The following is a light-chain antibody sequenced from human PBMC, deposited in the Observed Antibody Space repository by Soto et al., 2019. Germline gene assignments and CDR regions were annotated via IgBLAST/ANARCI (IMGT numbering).Light chain of an antibody. J-gene: IGLJ1*01. CDR2: EGS. CDR1: SSDVGSYNL. CDR3: CSYAGSSTSPYV. V-gene: IGLV2-23*01. Sequence: QSALTQPASVSGSPGQSITIYCTGTSSDVGSYNLDSWYQQHPGKAPKLMIYEGSKRPSGVSNRFSGSKSGNTASLTISVLQAEDEADYYCCSYAGSSTSPYVFGTGTKVTVL.